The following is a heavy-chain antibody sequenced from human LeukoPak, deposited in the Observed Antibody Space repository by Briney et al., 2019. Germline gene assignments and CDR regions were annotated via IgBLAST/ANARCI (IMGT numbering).Heavy chain of an antibody. V-gene: IGHV1-2*02. J-gene: IGHJ4*02. Sequence: ASVKVSCKASGYTFTSYGISWVRQAPGQGLEWMGWINPNSGGTNYAQKFQGRVTMTRDTSISTAYMELSRLRSDDTAVYYCARHGLYGGNSDFDYWGQGTLVTVSS. CDR1: GYTFTSYG. D-gene: IGHD4-23*01. CDR2: INPNSGGT. CDR3: ARHGLYGGNSDFDY.